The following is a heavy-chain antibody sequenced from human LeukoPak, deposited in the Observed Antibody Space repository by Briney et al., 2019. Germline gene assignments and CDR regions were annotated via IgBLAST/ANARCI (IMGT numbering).Heavy chain of an antibody. CDR3: ARGYYYDSSGYYYWFDP. J-gene: IGHJ5*02. D-gene: IGHD3-22*01. CDR1: GGTFSSYA. V-gene: IGHV1-69*06. CDR2: VIPIFGTA. Sequence: GASVKVSCKASGGTFSSYAISWVRQATGQGLEWTGGVIPIFGTANNAQKFQGRVTITADKSTSTAYMELSSLRSEDTAVYYCARGYYYDSSGYYYWFDPWGQGTLVTVSS.